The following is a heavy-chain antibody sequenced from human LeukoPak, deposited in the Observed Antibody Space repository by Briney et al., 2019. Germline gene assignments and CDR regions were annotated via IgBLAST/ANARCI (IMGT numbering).Heavy chain of an antibody. J-gene: IGHJ4*02. CDR3: AGGGYYFDY. V-gene: IGHV4-30-2*01. CDR1: GGSISSGGYY. CDR2: IYHSGST. Sequence: TSQTLSLTCTVSGGSISSGGYYWSWIRQPPGKGLEWIGYIYHSGSTYYNPSLKSRVTISVDRSKNQFSLKLSSVTAADTAVYYCAGGGYYFDYWGQGTLVTVSS. D-gene: IGHD3-22*01.